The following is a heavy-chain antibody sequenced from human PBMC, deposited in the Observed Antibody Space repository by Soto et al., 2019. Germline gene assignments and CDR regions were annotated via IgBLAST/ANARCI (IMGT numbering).Heavy chain of an antibody. CDR1: GGTFSSYA. CDR2: IIPIFGTA. J-gene: IGHJ4*02. CDR3: ARVRIAATGDFDY. D-gene: IGHD6-13*01. Sequence: VASVKVSCKASGGTFSSYAISWVRQAPGQGLEWMGGIIPIFGTANYAQKFQGRVTITADESTSTAYMELSSLRSEDTAVYYCARVRIAATGDFDYWGQGTLVTVSS. V-gene: IGHV1-69*13.